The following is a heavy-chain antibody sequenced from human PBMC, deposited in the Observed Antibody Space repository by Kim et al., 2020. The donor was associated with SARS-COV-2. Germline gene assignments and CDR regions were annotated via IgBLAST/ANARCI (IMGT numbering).Heavy chain of an antibody. CDR2: ISAYNGNT. D-gene: IGHD3-10*01. J-gene: IGHJ5*02. CDR3: ARDWYYYGSGSYYTGGWFDP. V-gene: IGHV1-18*01. CDR1: GYTFTSYG. Sequence: ASVKVSCKASGYTFTSYGISWVRQAPGQGLEWMGWISAYNGNTNYAQKLQGRVTMTTDTSTSTAYMELRSLRSDDTAVYYCARDWYYYGSGSYYTGGWFDPWGQGTLVTVSS.